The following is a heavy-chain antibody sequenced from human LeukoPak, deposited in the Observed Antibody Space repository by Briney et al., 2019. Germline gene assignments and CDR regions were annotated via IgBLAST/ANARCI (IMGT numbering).Heavy chain of an antibody. CDR2: IYYSGST. Sequence: SETLSLTCTVSGGSISSYYWSWIRQPPGKGLEWIGYIYYSGSTNYNPSLKSRVTISVDTSKNQFSLKLSSVTAADTAVYYCATHSPITHDFWSGYYPFDYWGQGTLVTVSS. CDR1: GGSISSYY. D-gene: IGHD3-3*01. CDR3: ATHSPITHDFWSGYYPFDY. J-gene: IGHJ4*02. V-gene: IGHV4-59*01.